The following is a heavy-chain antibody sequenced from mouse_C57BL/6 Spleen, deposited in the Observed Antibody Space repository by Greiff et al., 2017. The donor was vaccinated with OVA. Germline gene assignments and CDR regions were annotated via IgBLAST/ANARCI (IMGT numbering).Heavy chain of an antibody. Sequence: EVMLVESGGGLVQPGGSLSLSCAASGFTFTDYYMRWVRQPPGKALEWLGFIRYIANGYTTEYSASVKGRFTISRDNSQSILYLLMNTLRAEDSATYYCGSLDGYYFFDYWGQGTTLTVSS. D-gene: IGHD2-3*01. CDR1: GFTFTDYY. J-gene: IGHJ2*01. CDR2: IRYIANGYTT. V-gene: IGHV7-3*01. CDR3: GSLDGYYFFDY.